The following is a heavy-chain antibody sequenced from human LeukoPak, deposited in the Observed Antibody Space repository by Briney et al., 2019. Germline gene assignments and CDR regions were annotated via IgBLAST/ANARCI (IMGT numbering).Heavy chain of an antibody. V-gene: IGHV3-30*02. D-gene: IGHD3-3*01. CDR3: ARSPPYYDFWSGYDY. Sequence: GGSLRLSCAASGFPFSSYAMHWVRQAPGKGLEWVAFIRHDGSNKYHVDSVKGRFTISRDNAKNSLYLQMNSLRAEDTAVYYCARSPPYYDFWSGYDYWGQGTLVTVSS. J-gene: IGHJ4*02. CDR2: IRHDGSNK. CDR1: GFPFSSYA.